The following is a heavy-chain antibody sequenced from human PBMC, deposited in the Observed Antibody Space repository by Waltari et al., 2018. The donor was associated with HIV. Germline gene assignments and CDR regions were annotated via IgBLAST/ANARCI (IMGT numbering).Heavy chain of an antibody. V-gene: IGHV3-53*01. CDR1: GFTVSSNY. D-gene: IGHD2-15*01. CDR2: IYSGGST. Sequence: EVQLVESGGGLIQPGGSLRLSCAASGFTVSSNYMSWVRQAPGKGLEWVSVIYSGGSTYYADSVKGRFTISRDNSKNTLYLQMNSLRAEDTAVYYCARETRMDYDAFDIWGQGTMVTVSS. J-gene: IGHJ3*02. CDR3: ARETRMDYDAFDI.